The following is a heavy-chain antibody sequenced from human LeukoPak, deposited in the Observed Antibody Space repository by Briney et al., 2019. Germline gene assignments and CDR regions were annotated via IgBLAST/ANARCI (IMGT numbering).Heavy chain of an antibody. CDR1: GFTFSGSA. CDR2: IRSKANGYAT. V-gene: IGHV3-73*01. CDR3: TSGLIAAGGENFDY. Sequence: GESLKLSCAASGFTFSGSAMHWVRQASGKGLEWVGRIRSKANGYATAYAESVKGRFAISRDDSENTAYLQMNSLKIEDTAVYYCTSGLIAAGGENFDYSGQGTLVTVSS. J-gene: IGHJ4*02. D-gene: IGHD6-13*01.